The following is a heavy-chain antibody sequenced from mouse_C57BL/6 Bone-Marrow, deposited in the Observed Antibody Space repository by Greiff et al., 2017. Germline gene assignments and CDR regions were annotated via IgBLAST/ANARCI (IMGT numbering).Heavy chain of an antibody. V-gene: IGHV14-3*01. J-gene: IGHJ4*01. CDR3: ASRCLRCHDDALDY. Sequence: VQLQQPVAELVRPGASVKLSCTASGFNFKNSYMHWVKQRPEQGLEWIGRINPVNGNTTYDQKFQGKATMTADTSSNTAYLQLISLTSEDTAVYYGASRCLRCHDDALDYWGQGTSVTVSS. CDR1: GFNFKNSY. CDR2: INPVNGNT. D-gene: IGHD2-12*01.